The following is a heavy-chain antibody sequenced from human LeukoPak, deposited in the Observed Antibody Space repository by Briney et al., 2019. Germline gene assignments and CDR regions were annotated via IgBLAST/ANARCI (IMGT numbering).Heavy chain of an antibody. D-gene: IGHD3-22*01. CDR1: GFTFDDYG. Sequence: GGSLRLSCAASGFTFDDYGMSWVRQAPGKGLEWVSGINWNGGSTGYADSVKGRFTISRDNSKNTLYLQMNSLRAEDTAVYYCAKESPAPYYYDSSGYFYYFDYWGQGTLVTVSS. J-gene: IGHJ4*02. CDR2: INWNGGST. V-gene: IGHV3-20*04. CDR3: AKESPAPYYYDSSGYFYYFDY.